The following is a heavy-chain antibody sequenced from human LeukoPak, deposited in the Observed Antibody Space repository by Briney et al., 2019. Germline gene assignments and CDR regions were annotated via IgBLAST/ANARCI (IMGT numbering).Heavy chain of an antibody. V-gene: IGHV1-69*13. D-gene: IGHD6-19*01. CDR3: ARGSKEWAVAGSTENWFDP. J-gene: IGHJ5*02. CDR2: IIPIFGTA. CDR1: GGTFISYA. Sequence: SVKVSYKASGGTFISYAISWVRQAPGQGLEWMGGIIPIFGTANYAQKFQGRVTITADESTSTAYMELSSLRSEDTAVYYCARGSKEWAVAGSTENWFDPWGQGTLITVSS.